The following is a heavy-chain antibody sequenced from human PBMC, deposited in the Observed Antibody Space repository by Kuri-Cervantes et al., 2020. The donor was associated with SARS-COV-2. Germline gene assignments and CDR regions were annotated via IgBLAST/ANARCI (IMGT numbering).Heavy chain of an antibody. Sequence: GESLKISCVASGFSFSDYSMYWIRQPPGRGLEWVSYISNSLTYINYADSVRGRLTISRDNSKNTLYLQIHSLRAEDTAVYYCAGGVATLLGFDYWGQGTLVTVSS. CDR2: ISNSLTYI. CDR3: AGGVATLLGFDY. CDR1: GFSFSDYS. V-gene: IGHV3-11*05. J-gene: IGHJ4*02. D-gene: IGHD1-26*01.